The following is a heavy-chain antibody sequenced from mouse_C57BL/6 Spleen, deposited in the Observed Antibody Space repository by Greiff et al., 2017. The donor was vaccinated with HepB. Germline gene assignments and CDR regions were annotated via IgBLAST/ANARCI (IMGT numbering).Heavy chain of an antibody. CDR3: ARSHYYGSSPYFDY. V-gene: IGHV1-69*01. CDR2: IDPSDSYT. CDR1: GYTFTSYW. Sequence: VQLQQPGAELVMPGASVKLSCKASGYTFTSYWMHWVKQRPGQGLEWIGEIDPSDSYTNYNQKFKGKSTLTVDKSSSTAYMQLSSLTSEDSAVYYCARSHYYGSSPYFDYWGQGTTLTVSS. J-gene: IGHJ2*01. D-gene: IGHD1-1*01.